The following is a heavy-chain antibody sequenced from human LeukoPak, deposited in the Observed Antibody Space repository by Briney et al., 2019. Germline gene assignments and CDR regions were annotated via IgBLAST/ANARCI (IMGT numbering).Heavy chain of an antibody. CDR1: GYTFTSYY. D-gene: IGHD4-23*01. J-gene: IGHJ6*02. Sequence: ASVKVSCKASGYTFTSYYMHWVRQAPGQGLKWMGIINPSGGSTSYAQKFQGRVTMTRDTSTSTVYMELSSLRSEDTAVYYCARIRSGGPYYYGMDVWGQGTTVTVSS. CDR2: INPSGGST. CDR3: ARIRSGGPYYYGMDV. V-gene: IGHV1-46*01.